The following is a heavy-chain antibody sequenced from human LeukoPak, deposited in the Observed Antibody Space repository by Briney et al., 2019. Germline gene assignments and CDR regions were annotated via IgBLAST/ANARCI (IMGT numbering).Heavy chain of an antibody. CDR1: GGSISSGDYY. CDR3: ARGGTGESPYYYYGMDV. Sequence: SQTLSLTCTVSGGSISSGDYYWSWIRQPPGKGLEWIGYIYYSGSTYYNPSLKSRVTISVDTSKNQFSLKLSSVTAADTAVYYCARGGTGESPYYYYGMDVWGQGTTVTVSS. V-gene: IGHV4-30-4*01. D-gene: IGHD7-27*01. CDR2: IYYSGST. J-gene: IGHJ6*02.